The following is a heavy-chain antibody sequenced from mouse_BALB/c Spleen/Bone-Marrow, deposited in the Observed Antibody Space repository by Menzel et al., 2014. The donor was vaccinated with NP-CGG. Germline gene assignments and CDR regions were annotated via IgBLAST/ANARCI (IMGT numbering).Heavy chain of an antibody. Sequence: QVQLQQSGAELVKPGTSVKLSCKTSGYTFTSYWMHWAKQRPGQGLEWIGEINPSNGRTNYNEKFKNKATLTVDKSSSTAYMQLSSLTSEDSAVYFCARTYGDSPYFYGMDYWGQGTSVTVSS. D-gene: IGHD2-13*01. V-gene: IGHV1S81*02. J-gene: IGHJ4*01. CDR2: INPSNGRT. CDR1: GYTFTSYW. CDR3: ARTYGDSPYFYGMDY.